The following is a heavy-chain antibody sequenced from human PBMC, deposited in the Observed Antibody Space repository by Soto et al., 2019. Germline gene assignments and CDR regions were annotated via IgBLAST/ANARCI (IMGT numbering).Heavy chain of an antibody. Sequence: QVQLQESGPGLVKPSETLSLTCTVSGGSISSYYWSWIRQPPGKGLEWIGYIYYTGSTNYNPSLKSRVTISVDTSKNQFSLQLSSVTAADTDVYYCAYFNWYVDLWGRGTLVTVYS. J-gene: IGHJ2*01. CDR2: IYYTGST. CDR3: AYFNWYVDL. V-gene: IGHV4-59*01. CDR1: GGSISSYY.